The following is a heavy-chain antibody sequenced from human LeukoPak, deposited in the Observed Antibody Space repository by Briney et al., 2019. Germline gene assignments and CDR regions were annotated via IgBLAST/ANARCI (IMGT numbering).Heavy chain of an antibody. Sequence: PSETLSLTCTVSGGSISSYYWSWIRQPPGKGLEWIGYIYYSGSTNYNPSLKSQVTISVDTSKNQFSLKLSSVTAADTAVYYCARDRIAALDYWGQGTLVTVSS. CDR3: ARDRIAALDY. J-gene: IGHJ4*02. D-gene: IGHD6-6*01. CDR1: GGSISSYY. V-gene: IGHV4-59*01. CDR2: IYYSGST.